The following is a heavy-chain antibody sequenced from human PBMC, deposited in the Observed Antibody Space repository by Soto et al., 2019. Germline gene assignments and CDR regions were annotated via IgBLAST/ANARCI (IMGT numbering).Heavy chain of an antibody. Sequence: SETLSLTCTVSGGSISSYYWSWIRQPPGKGLEWLGYIHYSGSTNYNPSLKSRLTISVDTSKNQISLKLTSVTAADTAVYFCATYVNQFDSWFDPWGQGTLVTVSS. CDR2: IHYSGST. D-gene: IGHD3-10*02. J-gene: IGHJ5*02. CDR1: GGSISSYY. V-gene: IGHV4-59*08. CDR3: ATYVNQFDSWFDP.